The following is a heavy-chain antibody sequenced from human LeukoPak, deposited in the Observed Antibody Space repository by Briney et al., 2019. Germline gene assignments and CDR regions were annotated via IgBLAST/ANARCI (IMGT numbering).Heavy chain of an antibody. CDR1: GGSISSRSYY. CDR3: ARLRFLDYFDY. CDR2: IYYSGST. J-gene: IGHJ4*02. V-gene: IGHV4-39*01. Sequence: SETLSLTCTVSGGSISSRSYYWGWIRQPPGKGLEWIGSIYYSGSTYYNPSLKSRVTISVDTSKNQFSLKLSSVTAADTVVYYCARLRFLDYFDYWGQGTLVTVSS.